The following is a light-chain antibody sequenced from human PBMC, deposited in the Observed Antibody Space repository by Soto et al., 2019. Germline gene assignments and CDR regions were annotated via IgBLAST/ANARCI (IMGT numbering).Light chain of an antibody. CDR1: SSNIGANYG. CDR2: GNS. J-gene: IGLJ2*01. CDR3: QSYDSSLSCVV. Sequence: QSVLTQPPSVSGAPGQRVTISCTGSSSNIGANYGVHWYQHLPGTAPKLLIYGNSNRPSGVPDRFSGSKSGTSASLAITGLQAEDEADYYCQSYDSSLSCVVFGGGTKLTVL. V-gene: IGLV1-40*01.